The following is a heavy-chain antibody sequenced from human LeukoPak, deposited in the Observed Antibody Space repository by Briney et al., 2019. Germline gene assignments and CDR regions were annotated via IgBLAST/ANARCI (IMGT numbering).Heavy chain of an antibody. CDR3: ARQFLQQRAFDY. CDR2: INHSGST. D-gene: IGHD6-13*01. V-gene: IGHV4-34*01. J-gene: IGHJ4*02. CDR1: GGSFSGYY. Sequence: NPSETLSLTCAVYGGSFSGYYWSWIRQPPGKGLEWIGEINHSGSTNYNPSLKSRVTISVDTSKNQFSLKLSSVTAADTAVYYCARQFLQQRAFDYWGQGTLVTVSS.